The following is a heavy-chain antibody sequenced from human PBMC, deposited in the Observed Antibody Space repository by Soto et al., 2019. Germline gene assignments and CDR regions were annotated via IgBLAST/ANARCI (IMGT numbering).Heavy chain of an antibody. CDR3: AFGDSLGPLDS. CDR1: GGYVTSRC. V-gene: IGHV4-59*02. D-gene: IGHD2-21*01. J-gene: IGHJ4*02. Sequence: ETLSVAVALAGGYVTSRCWNWIRPSPRRGLEWIGYIHNGEIINYNPSLKSRVSMSVDRSKTQFSTNMNSVTAADTAVYYCAFGDSLGPLDSWGQGTLVTVSS. CDR2: IHNGEII.